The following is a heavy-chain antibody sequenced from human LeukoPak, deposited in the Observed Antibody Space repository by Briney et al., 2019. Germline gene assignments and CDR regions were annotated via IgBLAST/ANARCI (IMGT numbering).Heavy chain of an antibody. D-gene: IGHD4-23*01. J-gene: IGHJ4*02. CDR3: ARSYYGGNSR. CDR1: GGSFSGYY. Sequence: PSETLSLTCAVCGGSFSGYYWSWIRQPPGKGLEWIGEINHSGSTNYNPSLKSRVTISVDTSENQFSLKLSSVTAADTAVYYCARSYYGGNSRWGQGTLVTVSS. V-gene: IGHV4-34*01. CDR2: INHSGST.